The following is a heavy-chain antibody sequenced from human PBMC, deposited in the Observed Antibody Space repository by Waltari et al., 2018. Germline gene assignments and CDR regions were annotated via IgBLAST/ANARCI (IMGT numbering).Heavy chain of an antibody. CDR1: GYPFPRYY. J-gene: IGHJ5*02. Sequence: QVQLVQSGAEVKKPGASVKVSCKASGYPFPRYYMHWVRQAPGQGLEWMGRINPNSGGTNYAQKFQGRVTMTRDTSISTAYMELSRLRSDDTAVYYCARDNPRTTVTTLNWFDPWGQGTLVTVSS. D-gene: IGHD4-17*01. CDR3: ARDNPRTTVTTLNWFDP. V-gene: IGHV1-2*06. CDR2: INPNSGGT.